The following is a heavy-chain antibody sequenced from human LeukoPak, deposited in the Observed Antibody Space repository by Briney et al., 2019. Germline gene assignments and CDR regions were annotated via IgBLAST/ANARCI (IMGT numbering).Heavy chain of an antibody. Sequence: ASVKVSCKASGYTFTSYDTNWVLQATGQGLEWMGWMNPNSGNTGYAQKFQGRVTMTRNTSISTAYMELSSLRSEDTAVYYCARESEQWLADAFDIWGQGTMVTVSS. CDR3: ARESEQWLADAFDI. CDR1: GYTFTSYD. J-gene: IGHJ3*02. D-gene: IGHD6-19*01. CDR2: MNPNSGNT. V-gene: IGHV1-8*01.